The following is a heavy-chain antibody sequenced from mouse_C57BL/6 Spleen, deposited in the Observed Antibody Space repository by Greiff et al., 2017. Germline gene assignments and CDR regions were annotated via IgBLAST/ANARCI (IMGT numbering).Heavy chain of an antibody. D-gene: IGHD1-1*01. CDR3: ARSRIITTVVANWYFDV. V-gene: IGHV1-26*01. CDR1: GYTFTDYY. Sequence: EVQLQQSGPELVKPGASVKISCKASGYTFTDYYMNWVKQSHGKSLEWIGDINPNNGGTSYNQKFKGKATLTVDKSSSTAYMELRSLTSEDSAVYYCARSRIITTVVANWYFDVWGTGTTVTVSS. J-gene: IGHJ1*03. CDR2: INPNNGGT.